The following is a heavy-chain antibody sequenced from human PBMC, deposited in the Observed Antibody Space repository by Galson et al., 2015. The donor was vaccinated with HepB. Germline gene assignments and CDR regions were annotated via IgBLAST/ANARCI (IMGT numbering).Heavy chain of an antibody. J-gene: IGHJ4*02. Sequence: SLRLSCAASGFTFSSYWMSWVRQAPGKGLEWVANIKQDGSEKYYVDSVKGRFTISRDNAKNSLYLQMNSLRAEDTAVYYCARFFGNSYLPYFDYWGQGTLVTVSS. D-gene: IGHD5-18*01. V-gene: IGHV3-7*03. CDR3: ARFFGNSYLPYFDY. CDR1: GFTFSSYW. CDR2: IKQDGSEK.